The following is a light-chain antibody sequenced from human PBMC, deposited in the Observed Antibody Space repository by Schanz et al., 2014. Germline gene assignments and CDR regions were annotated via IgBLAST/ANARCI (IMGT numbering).Light chain of an antibody. CDR2: EGS. J-gene: IGLJ2*01. Sequence: QSALTQPASVSGSPGQSITISCTGTSSDVGSYNLVSWYQQHPGKAPKLMIYEGSKRPSGVPDRFSGSKSGNTASLTISGLQTEDEADYYCCSYAGDTPHVALGGGTKLTVL. V-gene: IGLV2-23*01. CDR3: CSYAGDTPHVA. CDR1: SSDVGSYNL.